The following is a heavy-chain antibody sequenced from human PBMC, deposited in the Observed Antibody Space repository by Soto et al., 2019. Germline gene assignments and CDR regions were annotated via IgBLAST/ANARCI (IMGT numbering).Heavy chain of an antibody. D-gene: IGHD4-17*01. V-gene: IGHV3-23*01. CDR3: AKDLNGAYIGVFDD. CDR1: GFDFSNYA. Sequence: EVQLLESGGVLVQPGGSLRLSCVASGFDFSNYAVTWVRQAQGKGLEWVSSISRSSSVIYYADSVKGRCIISRDNSKNTLYLQMNSLRAEETSRYYWAKDLNGAYIGVFDDWGQGALVSVSS. J-gene: IGHJ4*02. CDR2: ISRSSSVI.